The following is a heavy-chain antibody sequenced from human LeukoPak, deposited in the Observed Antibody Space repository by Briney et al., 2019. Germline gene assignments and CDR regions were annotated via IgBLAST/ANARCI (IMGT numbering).Heavy chain of an antibody. CDR1: GGSISSSSYY. CDR2: IYYSGST. J-gene: IGHJ3*02. D-gene: IGHD6-6*01. Sequence: PSETLSLTCTVSGGSISSSSYYWGWIRQPPGKGLEWIGSIYYSGSTYYNPSLKSRVTISVDTSKNQFSLKLSSVTAADTAVYYCARPDAPGSSSRFDIWGQGTMVTVSS. CDR3: ARPDAPGSSSRFDI. V-gene: IGHV4-39*01.